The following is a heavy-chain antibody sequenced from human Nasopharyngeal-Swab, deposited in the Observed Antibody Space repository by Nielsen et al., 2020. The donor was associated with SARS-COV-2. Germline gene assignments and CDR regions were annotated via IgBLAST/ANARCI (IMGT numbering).Heavy chain of an antibody. Sequence: GESLKISCAASGFTLSDYYMSWIRQAPGKGLEWVSYISSSGSTIYYADSVKGRFTISRDNAKNSLYLQMNSLRAEDTAVYYCATLYGSGIYAGYYYYYGMDVWGQGTTVTVSS. CDR2: ISSSGSTI. J-gene: IGHJ6*02. CDR1: GFTLSDYY. D-gene: IGHD3-10*01. CDR3: ATLYGSGIYAGYYYYYGMDV. V-gene: IGHV3-11*04.